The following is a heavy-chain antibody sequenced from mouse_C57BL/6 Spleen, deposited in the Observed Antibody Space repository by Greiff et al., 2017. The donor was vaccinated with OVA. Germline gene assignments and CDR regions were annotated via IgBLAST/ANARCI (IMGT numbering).Heavy chain of an antibody. D-gene: IGHD1-1*01. CDR3: ARWESTVVGYYAMDY. Sequence: QVQLKQPGAELVMPGASVKLSCKASGYTFTSYWMHWVKQRPGQGLEWIGEIDPSDSYTNYNQKFKGKSTLTVDKSSSTAYMQLSSLTSEDSAVYYCARWESTVVGYYAMDYWGQGTSVTVSS. CDR1: GYTFTSYW. J-gene: IGHJ4*01. CDR2: IDPSDSYT. V-gene: IGHV1-69*01.